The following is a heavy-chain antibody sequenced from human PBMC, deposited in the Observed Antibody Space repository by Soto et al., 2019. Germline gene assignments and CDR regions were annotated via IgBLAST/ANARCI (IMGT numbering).Heavy chain of an antibody. CDR2: IYSGGST. Sequence: GGSLRLSCAASGFTVSTKYMSWVRQAPGKGLEWVSVIYSGGSTFYADSVRGRFTISRDNSKNTVNLQMNSLRAEDTAVYYCARDLGAADYGGRGTRVTVSS. CDR1: GFTVSTKY. J-gene: IGHJ4*02. V-gene: IGHV3-66*01. CDR3: ARDLGAADY. D-gene: IGHD3-16*01.